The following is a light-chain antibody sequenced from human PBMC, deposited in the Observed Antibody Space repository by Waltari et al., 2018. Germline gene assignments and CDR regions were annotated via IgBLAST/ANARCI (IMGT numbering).Light chain of an antibody. CDR2: AAS. CDR3: QHYVRLPVT. J-gene: IGKJ1*01. V-gene: IGKV3-20*01. Sequence: EIVLTQSPGTASLSPGERATLSCRASENISKYLTWYQQKPGQAPRLLIYAASTRATGIPDRFSGSGFGTDFSLTISSLEPEDFAVYYCQHYVRLPVTFGQGTKVEIK. CDR1: ENISKY.